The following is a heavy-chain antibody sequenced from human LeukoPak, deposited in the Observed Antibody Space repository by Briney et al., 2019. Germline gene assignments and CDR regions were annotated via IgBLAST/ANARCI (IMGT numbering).Heavy chain of an antibody. V-gene: IGHV1-69*06. D-gene: IGHD2-21*02. CDR2: IIPLFATT. CDR1: GGTFTSYA. CDR3: ARVLAVTGIYDY. J-gene: IGHJ4*02. Sequence: SVKVSCKAPGGTFTSYAISWVRQAPGQGLEWMGGIIPLFATTNYAQKFQGRVTITADKSTSTAYMELSSLGSEDTAIYYCARVLAVTGIYDYWGQGTLVTVSS.